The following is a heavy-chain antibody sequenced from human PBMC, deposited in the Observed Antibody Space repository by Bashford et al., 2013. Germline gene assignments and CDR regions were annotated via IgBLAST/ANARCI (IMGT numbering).Heavy chain of an antibody. D-gene: IGHD2-15*01. Sequence: ASVKVSCKASGYTFTSFYIHWMRQAPGQGLEWMGRINPNSGDTNYTQKFQGRVTITADKSTSTAYMELSSLRSEDTAVYYCARDCSGGSCYSDYWGQGTLVTVSS. CDR1: GYTFTSFY. CDR2: INPNSGDT. J-gene: IGHJ4*02. V-gene: IGHV1-2*06. CDR3: ARDCSGGSCYSDY.